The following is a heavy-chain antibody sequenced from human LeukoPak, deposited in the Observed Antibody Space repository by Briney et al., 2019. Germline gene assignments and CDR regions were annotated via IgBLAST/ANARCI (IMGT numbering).Heavy chain of an antibody. CDR1: GFTFSSYA. D-gene: IGHD3-22*01. CDR2: ISGSGGST. V-gene: IGHV3-23*01. J-gene: IGHJ1*01. CDR3: AKISGYYYDSSGYYAEYFQH. Sequence: PGGSLRLSCAASGFTFSSYAMSWVRQAPGKGLEWVSAISGSGGSTYYADSVKGRFTISRDNSKNTLYLQMNSLRAEDTAVYYCAKISGYYYDSSGYYAEYFQHWGQGTLVTVSS.